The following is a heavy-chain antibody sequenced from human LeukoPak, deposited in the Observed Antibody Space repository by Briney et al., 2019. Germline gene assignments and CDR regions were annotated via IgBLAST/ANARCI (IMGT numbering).Heavy chain of an antibody. D-gene: IGHD6-13*01. J-gene: IGHJ5*02. V-gene: IGHV1-18*01. CDR3: ATSWYGWFDP. Sequence: ASVTVSCTASGYTFTSYGISWVRQAPGQGLEWMGWISAYNGNTNYAQKLQGRVTMTTDTSTSTAYMELRSLRSEDTAVYYCATSWYGWFDPWGQGTLVTVSS. CDR1: GYTFTSYG. CDR2: ISAYNGNT.